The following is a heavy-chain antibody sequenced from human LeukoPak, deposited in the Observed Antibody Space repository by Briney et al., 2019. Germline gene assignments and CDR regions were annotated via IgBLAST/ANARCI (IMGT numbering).Heavy chain of an antibody. V-gene: IGHV3-7*03. CDR1: GFTFSSYW. CDR3: AKDTHYDILTGFDY. Sequence: GGSLRLSCVASGFTFSSYWMSWVRQAPGKGLEWVANIKQDESEKYYVDSVKGRFTISRDNAKNSLYLQMNSLRAEDMALYYCAKDTHYDILTGFDYWGQGTLVTVSS. D-gene: IGHD3-9*01. J-gene: IGHJ4*02. CDR2: IKQDESEK.